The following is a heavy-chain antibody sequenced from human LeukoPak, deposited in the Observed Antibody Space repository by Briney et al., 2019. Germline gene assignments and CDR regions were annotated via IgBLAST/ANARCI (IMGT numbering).Heavy chain of an antibody. CDR1: GGTFSSYA. J-gene: IGHJ4*02. CDR3: ARDSDTVTREYYFDY. Sequence: SVKVSCKASGGTFSSYAISWVRQAPGQGLEWMGRIIPIFGIANYAQKFQGRATITADKSTSTAYMELSSLRSEGTAVYYCARDSDTVTREYYFDYWGQGTLVTVSS. CDR2: IIPIFGIA. D-gene: IGHD4-11*01. V-gene: IGHV1-69*04.